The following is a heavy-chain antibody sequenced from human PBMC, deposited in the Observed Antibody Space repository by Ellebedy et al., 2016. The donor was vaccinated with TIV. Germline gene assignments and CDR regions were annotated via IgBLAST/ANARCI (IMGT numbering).Heavy chain of an antibody. Sequence: GESLKISXVASRFTFTSYGMHWVRQAPGKGLEWVAFISYDGSNIYYAESVKGRFTISRDNIKSTLALQMNSLRAEDTAVYFCAKDMCSSRTCYGNYYYYSGMDAWGQGTTVTVSS. D-gene: IGHD2/OR15-2a*01. CDR1: RFTFTSYG. CDR3: AKDMCSSRTCYGNYYYYSGMDA. V-gene: IGHV3-30*18. J-gene: IGHJ6*02. CDR2: ISYDGSNI.